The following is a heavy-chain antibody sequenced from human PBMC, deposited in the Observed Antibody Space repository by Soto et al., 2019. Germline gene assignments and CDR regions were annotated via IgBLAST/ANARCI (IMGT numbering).Heavy chain of an antibody. CDR3: ARWGDYDILTGYSTDGMDV. V-gene: IGHV3-48*02. D-gene: IGHD3-9*01. J-gene: IGHJ6*02. CDR1: GFTFSSYS. Sequence: GSLRLSCAASGFTFSSYSMNWVRQAPGKGLEWVSYISSSSSTIYYADSVKGRFTISRDNAKNSLYLQMNSLRDEDTAVYYCARWGDYDILTGYSTDGMDVWGQGTTVTVSS. CDR2: ISSSSSTI.